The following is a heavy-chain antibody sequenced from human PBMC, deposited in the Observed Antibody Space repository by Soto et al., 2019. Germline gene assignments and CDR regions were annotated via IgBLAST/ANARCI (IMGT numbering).Heavy chain of an antibody. CDR2: ISNNGAHT. CDR1: GFTFSNYE. V-gene: IGHV3-64*01. J-gene: IGHJ6*03. CDR3: ARRGYGSRWPNVYMDV. Sequence: EAQLVESGGGLVQPGGSMRLSCAASGFTFSNYEMHWVRQAPGKGLEYVSGISNNGAHTDYAKSVKGRFTISRDNSENTLYVQMGSRRAEDMALYYCARRGYGSRWPNVYMDVWGKGTTVTVSS. D-gene: IGHD6-13*01.